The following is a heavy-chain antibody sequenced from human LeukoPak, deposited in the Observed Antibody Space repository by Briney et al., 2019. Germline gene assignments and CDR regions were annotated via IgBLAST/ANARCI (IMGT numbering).Heavy chain of an antibody. CDR3: ARAYSSSIGTIY. J-gene: IGHJ4*02. D-gene: IGHD6-19*01. CDR2: IYYSGST. CDR1: GVSISSSSYY. V-gene: IGHV4-39*07. Sequence: PSETLSLTCTVSGVSISSSSYYWGWIRQPPGKGLEWIGSIYYSGSTYYNPSLKSRVTISVDTSSNQFSLKLSSVTAADTAVYYCARAYSSSIGTIYWGQGTLVTVSS.